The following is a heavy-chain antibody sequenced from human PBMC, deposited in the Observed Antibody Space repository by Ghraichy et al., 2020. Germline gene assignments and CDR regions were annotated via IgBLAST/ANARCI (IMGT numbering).Heavy chain of an antibody. V-gene: IGHV3-7*03. Sequence: GESLNISCVASGFSFNSYWMSWVRQAPGKGPQWVAHIRGDGGDLNYVDSLRGRFTISRDNGKNSLYLQMNNLRAEDTAVYYCAKGPGDYNSMDVWGQGTTVIVSS. D-gene: IGHD3-22*01. J-gene: IGHJ6*02. CDR2: IRGDGGDL. CDR3: AKGPGDYNSMDV. CDR1: GFSFNSYW.